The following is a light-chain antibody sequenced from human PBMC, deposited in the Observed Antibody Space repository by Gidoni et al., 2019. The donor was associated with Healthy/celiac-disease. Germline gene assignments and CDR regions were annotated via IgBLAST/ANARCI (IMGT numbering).Light chain of an antibody. CDR3: QQRSKFT. V-gene: IGKV3-11*01. Sequence: EIVLTQSPATLSLSPGDRATLSCRASQSVSRYLAWYQQKPVQAPRLLIYDAANRATGIPARFSGSGSGTDFTLTISSLEPEDFAVYYCQQRSKFTFGPXTKVDIK. J-gene: IGKJ3*01. CDR2: DAA. CDR1: QSVSRY.